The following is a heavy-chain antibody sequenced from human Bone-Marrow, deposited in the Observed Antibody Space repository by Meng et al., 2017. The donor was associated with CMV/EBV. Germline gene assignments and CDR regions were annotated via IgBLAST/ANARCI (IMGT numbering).Heavy chain of an antibody. CDR3: ARLFHTTLGTNYYYGMDV. J-gene: IGHJ6*02. V-gene: IGHV1-2*02. CDR2: INPHSGDT. Sequence: ASVKVSCKASGYTFTGYNIHWVRQAPGQGLDWMGWINPHSGDTKYAEKFQGRVTLTRDTSISTAYLELSRLTSDDTAVFFCARLFHTTLGTNYYYGMDVWGQGTTVTFSS. D-gene: IGHD3/OR15-3a*01. CDR1: GYTFTGYN.